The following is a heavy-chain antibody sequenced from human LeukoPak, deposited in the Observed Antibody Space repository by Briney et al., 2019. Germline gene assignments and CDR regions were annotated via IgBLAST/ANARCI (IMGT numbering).Heavy chain of an antibody. CDR1: GFTFDDYA. CDR2: INWNSNRI. Sequence: GGSLRLSCAASGFTFDDYAMHWVRRAPGKGLEWVSGINWNSNRISYADSVKGRFTISRDNSKNTLYLQMNSLRAEDTAVYYCAKPARTDAFDIWGQGTMVTVSS. D-gene: IGHD1-14*01. CDR3: AKPARTDAFDI. J-gene: IGHJ3*02. V-gene: IGHV3-9*01.